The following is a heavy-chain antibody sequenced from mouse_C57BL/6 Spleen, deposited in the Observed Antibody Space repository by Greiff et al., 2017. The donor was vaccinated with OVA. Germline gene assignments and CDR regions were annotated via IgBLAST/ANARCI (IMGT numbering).Heavy chain of an antibody. D-gene: IGHD1-1*01. CDR2: IHPNSGST. J-gene: IGHJ2*01. CDR1: GYTFTSYW. Sequence: VKLQQSGAELVKPGASVKLSCKASGYTFTSYWMHWVKQRPGQGLEWIGMIHPNSGSTNYNEKFKSKATLTVDKSSSTAYMQLSSLTSEDSAVYYCATITTVVAGDYWGQGTTLTVSS. CDR3: ATITTVVAGDY. V-gene: IGHV1-64*01.